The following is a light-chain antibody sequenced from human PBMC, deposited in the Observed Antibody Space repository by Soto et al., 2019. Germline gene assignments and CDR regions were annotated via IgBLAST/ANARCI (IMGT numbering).Light chain of an antibody. CDR1: QSISVY. CDR2: AAS. J-gene: IGKJ2*01. CDR3: QQSYRIPYT. V-gene: IGKV1-39*01. Sequence: DIQMTQSPSSLSVSIGDRITITCRSNQSISVYLNWYQKKPGTPPKLLIYAASNLQSGVPSRFIGSGSGTDFTLTISSLQPEDFASYYCQQSYRIPYTFGQGTKLEI.